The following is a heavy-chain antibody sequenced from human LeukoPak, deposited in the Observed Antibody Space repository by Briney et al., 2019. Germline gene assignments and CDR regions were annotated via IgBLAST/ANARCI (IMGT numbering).Heavy chain of an antibody. Sequence: ASVKVSCKASGYTFTGYYMHWVRQAPGQGLEWMGWINPNSGGTNYAQKFQGRVTMTRDTSISTAYMELSRLRSDDTAVYYCARDGYYDSSGYTDYWGQGTLVTVSS. V-gene: IGHV1-2*02. J-gene: IGHJ4*02. D-gene: IGHD3-22*01. CDR2: INPNSGGT. CDR3: ARDGYYDSSGYTDY. CDR1: GYTFTGYY.